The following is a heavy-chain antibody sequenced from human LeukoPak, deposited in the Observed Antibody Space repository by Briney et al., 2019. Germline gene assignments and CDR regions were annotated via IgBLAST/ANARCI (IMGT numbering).Heavy chain of an antibody. D-gene: IGHD3-22*01. J-gene: IGHJ6*03. CDR2: MNPNSGNT. Sequence: ASVKVSCKASGYTFTSYDIDWVRQATGQGLEWMGWMNPNSGNTGYAQNFQGRVTMTRNTSISTAYMELSSLRSEDTAVYYCARRYSDSGNYYYMDVWGKGTTITISS. CDR3: ARRYSDSGNYYYMDV. V-gene: IGHV1-8*01. CDR1: GYTFTSYD.